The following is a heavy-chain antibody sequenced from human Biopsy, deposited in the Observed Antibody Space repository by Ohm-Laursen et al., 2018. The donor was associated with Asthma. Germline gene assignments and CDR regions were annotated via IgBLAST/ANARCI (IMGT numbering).Heavy chain of an antibody. D-gene: IGHD2-2*01. Sequence: SVKVSCKASGDSFSNYAISWVRQAPGQGLEWMGGLTPIFGTPNYAQKFRGRVMITADESTTTAYMELTTLTIDDTAVYYCARGPEYVRSSGALDYWGQGTLVTVSS. CDR2: LTPIFGTP. CDR3: ARGPEYVRSSGALDY. CDR1: GDSFSNYA. J-gene: IGHJ4*02. V-gene: IGHV1-69*13.